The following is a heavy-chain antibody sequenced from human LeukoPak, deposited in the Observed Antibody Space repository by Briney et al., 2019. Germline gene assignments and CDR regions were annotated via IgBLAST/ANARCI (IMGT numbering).Heavy chain of an antibody. CDR1: GFTFSSYA. J-gene: IGHJ6*02. CDR3: AKGTPSSGYSYGMDV. D-gene: IGHD3-22*01. Sequence: GGSLRLSCAASGFTFSSYAMSWVRQAPGKGLEWVSAISGSGGSTYYADSVKGRFTISRDNSKNMLYLQMNSLRAEDTAVYYCAKGTPSSGYSYGMDVWGQGTTVTVSS. V-gene: IGHV3-23*01. CDR2: ISGSGGST.